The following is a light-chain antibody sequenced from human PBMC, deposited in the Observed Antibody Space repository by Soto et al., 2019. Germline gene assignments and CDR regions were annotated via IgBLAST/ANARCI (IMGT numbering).Light chain of an antibody. CDR1: SSDIGYYNL. V-gene: IGLV2-23*01. J-gene: IGLJ1*01. CDR3: CSSAVTSPYV. CDR2: EGT. Sequence: QSVLTHPASLSGSPGQSITISCTGTSSDIGYYNLVSWYQHHPGKAPKFLIYEGTKRPSGVSSRFSGSKSGNTASLTISGLPAEDEAYYYCCSSAVTSPYVFGNGTKLTVL.